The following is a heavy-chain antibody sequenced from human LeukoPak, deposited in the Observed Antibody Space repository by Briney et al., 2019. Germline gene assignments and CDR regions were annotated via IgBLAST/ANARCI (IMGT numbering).Heavy chain of an antibody. D-gene: IGHD4-11*01. Sequence: GASVKVSCKAPGYTFTGYYMHWVRQAPGQGLEWMGRINPNSGGTNYAQKFQGRVTMTRDTSISTAYMELSRLRSDDTAVYYCARDPHSNYPFDYWGQGTLVTVSS. CDR2: INPNSGGT. CDR3: ARDPHSNYPFDY. J-gene: IGHJ4*02. V-gene: IGHV1-2*06. CDR1: GYTFTGYY.